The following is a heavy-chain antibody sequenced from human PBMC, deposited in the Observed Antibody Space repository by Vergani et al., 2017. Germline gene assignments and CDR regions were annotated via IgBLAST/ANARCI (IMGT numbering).Heavy chain of an antibody. CDR3: ARDIKPTTRPTSFDY. D-gene: IGHD3-3*01. CDR2: IIPIFGTA. J-gene: IGHJ4*02. V-gene: IGHV1-69*01. Sequence: QVQLVQSGAEVKKPGASVKVSCKASGGTFSSYAISWVRQAPGQGLEWMGGIIPIFGTANYAQKFQGRVTITADESTSTAYMELSSLRSEDTAVYYCARDIKPTTRPTSFDYWGQGTLVTVSS. CDR1: GGTFSSYA.